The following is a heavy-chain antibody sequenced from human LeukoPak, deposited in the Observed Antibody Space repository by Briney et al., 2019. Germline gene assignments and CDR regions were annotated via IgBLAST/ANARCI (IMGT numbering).Heavy chain of an antibody. V-gene: IGHV4-38-2*01. CDR1: GDSISSGYY. J-gene: IGHJ4*02. CDR3: ARNSSGWFFDY. CDR2: IYHSGST. D-gene: IGHD6-19*01. Sequence: SETLSLTCDVSGDSISSGYYWGCIRQPPGKGLEWIGSIYHSGSTTYNPSLKSRVTISADTSKNQFSLKVRSVTAADTAVYYCARNSSGWFFDYWGQGTLVTVSS.